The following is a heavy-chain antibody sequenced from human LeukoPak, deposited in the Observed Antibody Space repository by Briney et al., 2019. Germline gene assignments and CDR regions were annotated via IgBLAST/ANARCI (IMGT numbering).Heavy chain of an antibody. V-gene: IGHV3-23*01. CDR1: GFTFSSYA. D-gene: IGHD4-23*01. CDR3: ARDYGGNPSLFDY. J-gene: IGHJ4*02. CDR2: ISGSGGST. Sequence: GGSLRLSCAASGFTFSSYAMSWVCQAPGKGLEWVSAISGSGGSTYYADSVKGRFTISRDNSKNTLYLQMNSLRAEDTAVYYCARDYGGNPSLFDYWGQGTLVTVSS.